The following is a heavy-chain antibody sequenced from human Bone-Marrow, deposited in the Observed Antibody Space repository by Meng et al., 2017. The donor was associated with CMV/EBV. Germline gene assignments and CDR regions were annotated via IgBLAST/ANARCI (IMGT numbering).Heavy chain of an antibody. J-gene: IGHJ4*02. CDR3: ARATYSSGWSYDY. CDR1: GYSFPASW. Sequence: CWSSGYSFPASWLAWVRQMPGKGLEWMGIIYPGDSDSRYSPSFQGQVTFSADKSITTAYLQWSSLKASDTAMYYCARATYSSGWSYDYWGLGTLVTVSS. D-gene: IGHD6-19*01. CDR2: IYPGDSDS. V-gene: IGHV5-51*01.